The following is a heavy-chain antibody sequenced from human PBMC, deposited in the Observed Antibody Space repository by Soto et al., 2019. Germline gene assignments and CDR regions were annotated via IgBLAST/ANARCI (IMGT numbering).Heavy chain of an antibody. CDR2: IIPIFGTA. V-gene: IGHV1-69*01. Sequence: QVQLVQSGAEVKKPGSSVKVSCKASGGTFSSYAISWVRQAPGQGLEWMGGIIPIFGTANYAQKFQGRVTITADESTSTAYMELSSLRSEDTAVYYCAREDAGIAARQGDYYYYGMDVWGQGTTVTVSS. CDR1: GGTFSSYA. D-gene: IGHD6-6*01. J-gene: IGHJ6*02. CDR3: AREDAGIAARQGDYYYYGMDV.